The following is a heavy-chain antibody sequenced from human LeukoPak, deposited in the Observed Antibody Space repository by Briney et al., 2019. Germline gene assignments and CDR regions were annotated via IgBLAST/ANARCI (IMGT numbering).Heavy chain of an antibody. CDR1: GYTFTSYA. CDR3: ARWGLDYYDSSGYYDY. CDR2: INAGNGNT. D-gene: IGHD3-22*01. V-gene: IGHV1-3*01. J-gene: IGHJ4*02. Sequence: ASVKVSCKASGYTFTSYAMHWVRQAPGQRLEWMGWINAGNGNTKYSQKFQGRVTITRDTSASTAYMELSSLRSEDTAVHYCARWGLDYYDSSGYYDYWGQGTLVTVSS.